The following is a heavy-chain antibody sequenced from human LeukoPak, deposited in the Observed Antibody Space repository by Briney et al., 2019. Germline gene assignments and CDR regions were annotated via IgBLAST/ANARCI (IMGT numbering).Heavy chain of an antibody. D-gene: IGHD3-16*02. V-gene: IGHV7-4-1*02. CDR1: GGTFSSYA. CDR2: IHPKTGNP. CDR3: ARAYQRLGELSLPDY. J-gene: IGHJ4*02. Sequence: GASVKVSCKASGGTFSSYAISWVRQAPGQGLEWMGWIHPKTGNPTYAQGFTGRFVFSLDTSVSTTYLQISSLKAEDTAVYYCARAYQRLGELSLPDYWGQGTLVTVSS.